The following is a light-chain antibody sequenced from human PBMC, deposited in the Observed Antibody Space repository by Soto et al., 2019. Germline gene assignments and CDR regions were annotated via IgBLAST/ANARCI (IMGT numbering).Light chain of an antibody. CDR1: SNNIGAGYD. Sequence: QPVLTQPPSVSGAPGQRVTISCTGSSNNIGAGYDVQWYQQLPGTAPKLIIYGNSNRPPWVPDRFSGSKSGTTASLAITGLQAEDEADDYCQSSDSSLSAVVFGGGTKLTVL. CDR3: QSSDSSLSAVV. J-gene: IGLJ2*01. CDR2: GNS. V-gene: IGLV1-40*01.